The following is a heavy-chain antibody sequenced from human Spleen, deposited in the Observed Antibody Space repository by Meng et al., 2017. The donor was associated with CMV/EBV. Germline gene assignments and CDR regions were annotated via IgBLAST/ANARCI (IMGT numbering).Heavy chain of an antibody. J-gene: IGHJ4*02. CDR3: AKDPLEGFDY. CDR2: IYSGGTST. CDR1: GFIFRSYG. V-gene: IGHV3-23*03. Sequence: LSCAASGFIFRSYGMGWVRQAPGKGLEWVSMIYSGGTSTYYADPVKGRFAVSRDDSKNTLYLQMNNLRAEDTAIYYCAKDPLEGFDYWGQGILVTVSS.